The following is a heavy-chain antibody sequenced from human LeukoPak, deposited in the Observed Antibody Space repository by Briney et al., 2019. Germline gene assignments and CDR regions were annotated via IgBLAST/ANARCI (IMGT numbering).Heavy chain of an antibody. CDR2: ISYDGSNK. J-gene: IGHJ4*02. CDR1: GFTFINYG. Sequence: GGSLRLSCTASGFTFINYGMHWVRQAPGKGLEWVAVISYDGSNKYYADSVKGRFTISRDNSKNTLYLQMNSLRAEDTAVYYCARSSGYSPVDYWGQGTLVTVSS. V-gene: IGHV3-30*03. CDR3: ARSSGYSPVDY. D-gene: IGHD3-22*01.